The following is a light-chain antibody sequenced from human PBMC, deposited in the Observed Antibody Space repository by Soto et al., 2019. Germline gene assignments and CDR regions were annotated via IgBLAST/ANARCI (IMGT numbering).Light chain of an antibody. J-gene: IGKJ1*01. CDR3: QQSYSTPGT. V-gene: IGKV1-39*01. CDR2: AAS. CDR1: QSISSY. Sequence: DIQMTQSPSSLSASVGDRVTITCQASQSISSYLNWYQQKPGKAPKLLIYAASSLQSGVPSRFSGSGSGTDFTLTISSLQPEDFATYYCQQSYSTPGTFGQGTKVDIK.